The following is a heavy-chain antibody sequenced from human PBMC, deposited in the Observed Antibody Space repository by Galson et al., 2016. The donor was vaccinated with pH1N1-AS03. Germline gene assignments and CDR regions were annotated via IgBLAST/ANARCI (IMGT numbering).Heavy chain of an antibody. V-gene: IGHV3-13*01. CDR1: GFTVSTYD. Sequence: SLRLSCAASGFTVSTYDMHWVRQSAGGGLEWVSLIAAVGTTEYAGSVKGRFTICRDNVKNSLYLQMNNLIAEDTALYYCAVWGYISNTNGLDGWGKGTTVTVSS. D-gene: IGHD5-18*01. CDR2: IAAVGTT. CDR3: AVWGYISNTNGLDG. J-gene: IGHJ6*04.